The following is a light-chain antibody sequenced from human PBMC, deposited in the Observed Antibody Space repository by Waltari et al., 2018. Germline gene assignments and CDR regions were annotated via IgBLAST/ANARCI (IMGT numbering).Light chain of an antibody. J-gene: IGKJ1*01. CDR2: WAS. Sequence: DIVMTQSPDSLAVSLGERATINCTSSQSVLNSSNNKNYLAWYQQKPGQPPKLLIYWASTRESGVPDRFSGSGSGTDFTLTISSLQAEDVAVYYCQQYYNIPWTFGQGTKVEIK. CDR1: QSVLNSSNNKNY. V-gene: IGKV4-1*01. CDR3: QQYYNIPWT.